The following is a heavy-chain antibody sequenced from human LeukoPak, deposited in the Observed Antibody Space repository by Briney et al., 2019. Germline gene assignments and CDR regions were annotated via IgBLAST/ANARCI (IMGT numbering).Heavy chain of an antibody. V-gene: IGHV3-30-3*01. J-gene: IGHJ4*02. CDR3: ARDWGSSSWSMGWYFDY. CDR2: ISYDGSNK. Sequence: GGSLRLSCAASGFTFSSYAMHWVRQAPGKGLEWVAVISYDGSNKYYADSVKGRFTISRDNSKNTLYLQMNSLRAEDTAVYYCARDWGSSSWSMGWYFDYWGQGTLVTVSS. CDR1: GFTFSSYA. D-gene: IGHD6-13*01.